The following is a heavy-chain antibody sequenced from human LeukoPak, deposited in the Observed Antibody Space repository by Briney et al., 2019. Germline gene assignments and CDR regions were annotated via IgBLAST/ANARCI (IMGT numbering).Heavy chain of an antibody. CDR3: ARDVSSYSIAAAVGYYYYYYMDV. D-gene: IGHD6-25*01. J-gene: IGHJ6*03. V-gene: IGHV4-4*07. CDR2: IYTSGST. CDR1: GGSISSYY. Sequence: SETLSLTCTVSGGSISSYYWSWIRQPAGKGLEWIGRIYTSGSTNYNPSLKSRVTMSVDTSKNQFSLKPSSVTAADTAVYYCARDVSSYSIAAAVGYYYYYYMDVWGKGTTVTVSS.